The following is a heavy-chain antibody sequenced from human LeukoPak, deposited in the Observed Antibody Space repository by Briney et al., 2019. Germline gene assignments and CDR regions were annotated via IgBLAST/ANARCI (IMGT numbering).Heavy chain of an antibody. CDR2: IASDGSST. CDR3: AREPKLSSYYYGMDV. Sequence: GGSLRLSCAASGFTFSSYWMNWVRQAPGKGLVWVSRIASDGSSTTYADSVKGRFSISRDNSKNTLYLQMNSLRAEDTAVYYCAREPKLSSYYYGMDVWGQGTTVTVSS. J-gene: IGHJ6*02. D-gene: IGHD6-6*01. CDR1: GFTFSSYW. V-gene: IGHV3-74*01.